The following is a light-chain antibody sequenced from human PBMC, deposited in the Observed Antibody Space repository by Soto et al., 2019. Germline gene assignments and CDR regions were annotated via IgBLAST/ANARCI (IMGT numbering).Light chain of an antibody. CDR1: SSDVGAYIF. Sequence: QSALTQPPSASGSPGQSVTISCTGTSSDVGAYIFVSWYQHHPGKAPKLVIYEVSNRPSGVSNRFSGSKSGNTASLTISGLQTEDEADYYCSSYTRTDTRVFGGGTKVTVL. CDR3: SSYTRTDTRV. J-gene: IGLJ2*01. CDR2: EVS. V-gene: IGLV2-14*01.